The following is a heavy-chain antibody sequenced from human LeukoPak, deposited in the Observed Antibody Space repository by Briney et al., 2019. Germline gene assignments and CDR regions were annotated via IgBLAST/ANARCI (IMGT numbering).Heavy chain of an antibody. CDR2: IKQDGSEK. CDR1: GFTFSSYW. V-gene: IGHV3-7*01. Sequence: GGSRRLSCAASGFTFSSYWMSWVRQAPGKGQEWVANIKQDGSEKYYVYSVKGRFTISRDNAKNSLYLQMNSLSAEDTAVYCCARSRGTTSWYYYDSSGYYLDYWGQGTLVTVSS. CDR3: ARSRGTTSWYYYDSSGYYLDY. J-gene: IGHJ4*02. D-gene: IGHD3-22*01.